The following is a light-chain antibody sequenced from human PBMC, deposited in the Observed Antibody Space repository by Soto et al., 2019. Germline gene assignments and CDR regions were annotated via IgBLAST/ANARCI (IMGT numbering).Light chain of an antibody. CDR2: GAS. V-gene: IGKV3-15*01. CDR1: QSVGSS. CDR3: QQYKNWPPIP. Sequence: IVMTHCPASPSVYPGERATLSCRASQSVGSSLAWYQQEPGQAPRLLIYGASTRATGIPARFSGSGSGTEFTLTINSLQSEDFAVYFCQQYKNWPPIPSCQRARLEIK. J-gene: IGKJ5*01.